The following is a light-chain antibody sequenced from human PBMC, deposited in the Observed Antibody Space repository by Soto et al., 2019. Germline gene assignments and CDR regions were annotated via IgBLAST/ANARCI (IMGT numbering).Light chain of an antibody. CDR2: DVS. CDR1: SSDVGGYNY. Sequence: QSVLTQPASVSGSPGQSITISCTGTSSDVGGYNYVSWYQQHPGKAPKLMIYDVSKRPSGVSNSFSGSKSGKTASLTFSGLQAEDEADYYCSSYTSSSNSYVFGTGTKVTVL. CDR3: SSYTSSSNSYV. V-gene: IGLV2-14*01. J-gene: IGLJ1*01.